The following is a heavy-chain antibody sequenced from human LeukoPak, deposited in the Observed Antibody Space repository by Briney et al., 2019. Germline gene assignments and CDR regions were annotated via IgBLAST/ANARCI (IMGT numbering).Heavy chain of an antibody. CDR1: VYTFTGYY. Sequence: ASVKVSCKASVYTFTGYYMHWVRQAPGQGLEWMGWINPNSGGTNYPQKFQGRVTLTRDTSISTAYMELSRLTSDDTAVYSCARSAEVRGIAVYYFDYWGQGTPVTVSS. CDR3: ARSAEVRGIAVYYFDY. CDR2: INPNSGGT. J-gene: IGHJ4*02. D-gene: IGHD3-10*01. V-gene: IGHV1-2*02.